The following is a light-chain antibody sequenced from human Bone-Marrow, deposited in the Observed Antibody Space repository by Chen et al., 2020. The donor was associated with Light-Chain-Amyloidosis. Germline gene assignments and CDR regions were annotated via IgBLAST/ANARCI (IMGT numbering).Light chain of an antibody. CDR3: AARDDRLNGVV. V-gene: IGLV1-44*01. CDR2: GND. CDR1: ASNIGTNS. Sequence: QSVLTQPPSASGTPRQRVTISCSGGASNIGTNSAHWYHHSPGTAPRLLIDGNDQWPSGVPGRFSGSKYGASASLAMGGLRPEDEAHYYCAARDDRLNGVVFGGGTRLTVL. J-gene: IGLJ2*01.